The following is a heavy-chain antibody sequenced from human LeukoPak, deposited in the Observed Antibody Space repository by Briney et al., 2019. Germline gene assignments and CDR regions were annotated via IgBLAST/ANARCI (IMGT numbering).Heavy chain of an antibody. CDR1: GFTFSSYA. Sequence: GGSLRLSCAASGFTFSSYAMSWVRQAPGKGLEWVSAISGSGGSTYYADSVKGRFTISRDNSKNTLYLQMNSLRAEDTAVYCCAKDLALGGYFDYWGQGTLVTVSS. CDR3: AKDLALGGYFDY. V-gene: IGHV3-23*01. J-gene: IGHJ4*02. CDR2: ISGSGGST. D-gene: IGHD3-16*01.